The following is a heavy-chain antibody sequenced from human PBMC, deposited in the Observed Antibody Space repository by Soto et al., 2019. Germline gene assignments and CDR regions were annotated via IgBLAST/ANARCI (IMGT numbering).Heavy chain of an antibody. D-gene: IGHD5-12*01. CDR2: IIPIFGTA. CDR1: GGTFSSYA. J-gene: IGHJ4*02. V-gene: IGHV1-69*01. CDR3: ARVGGAGSGYDFYYSDY. Sequence: QVQLVQSGAEVKKPGSSVKVSCKASGGTFSSYAISWVRQAPGQGLEWMGGIIPIFGTANYAQKFQGRVTIPADDSTGTAYWGLSSLEFENTAVFSCARVGGAGSGYDFYYSDYWGQGTLVTVSS.